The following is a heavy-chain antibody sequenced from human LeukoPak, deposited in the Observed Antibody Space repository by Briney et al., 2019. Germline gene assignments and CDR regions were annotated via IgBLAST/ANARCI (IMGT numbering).Heavy chain of an antibody. V-gene: IGHV4-39*07. J-gene: IGHJ4*02. CDR2: IYYSGTT. Sequence: SETLSLTCTVSGGSIRSSSYYWGWIRQPPGKGLEWIGSIYYSGTTYYNPSLKSRVTISVDTSKNQFSLKLNSVTAADTAVYYCARENYNWNDFDYWGQGTLVTVSS. D-gene: IGHD1-1*01. CDR3: ARENYNWNDFDY. CDR1: GGSIRSSSYY.